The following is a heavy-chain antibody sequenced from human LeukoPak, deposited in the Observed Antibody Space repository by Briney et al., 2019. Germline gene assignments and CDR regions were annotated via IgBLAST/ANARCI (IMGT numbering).Heavy chain of an antibody. CDR3: ATHRPLYCSSTSCQPDY. Sequence: ASVKVSCKASGYTFTSYGISWVRHAPGQGLEWMGWISAYNGNTNYAQKLQGRVTMTTDTSTSTAYMELRSLRSDDTAVYYCATHRPLYCSSTSCQPDYWGQGTLVTVSS. CDR1: GYTFTSYG. D-gene: IGHD2-2*01. CDR2: ISAYNGNT. V-gene: IGHV1-18*01. J-gene: IGHJ4*02.